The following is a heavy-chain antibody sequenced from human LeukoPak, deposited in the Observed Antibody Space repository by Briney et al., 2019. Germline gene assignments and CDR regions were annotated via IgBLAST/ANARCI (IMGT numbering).Heavy chain of an antibody. Sequence: GESLKISCQTSGFTFTNYWIGWVRQMPGKGLEWMGIIYPGDSDTKYSPSFRGQVTMSADKSTSTAYLQWGSLKALDTAMYFCARGDASMATGFNYWGQGTLVTVSS. CDR1: GFTFTNYW. CDR3: ARGDASMATGFNY. J-gene: IGHJ4*02. CDR2: IYPGDSDT. D-gene: IGHD6-6*01. V-gene: IGHV5-51*01.